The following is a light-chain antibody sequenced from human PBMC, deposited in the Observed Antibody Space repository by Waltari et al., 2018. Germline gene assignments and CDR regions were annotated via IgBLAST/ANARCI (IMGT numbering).Light chain of an antibody. CDR3: QVWDSDGDHVV. Sequence: YVLTQPPSVSVAPGQTARITCGGPHIGDKRVHWYQQKSGQAPILVVYEDDDRPSGIPERFSGSNSGRTATLTISRVEVGDEADFFCQVWDSDGDHVVFGGGTKLTVL. CDR1: HIGDKR. V-gene: IGLV3-21*02. CDR2: EDD. J-gene: IGLJ3*02.